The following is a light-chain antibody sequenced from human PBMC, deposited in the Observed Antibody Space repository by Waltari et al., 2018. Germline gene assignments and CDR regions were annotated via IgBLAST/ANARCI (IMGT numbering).Light chain of an antibody. CDR3: QAWHSNTGV. CDR2: QDS. V-gene: IGLV3-1*01. Sequence: SYELTHPPSVSVSPGQTAIITCSGHKLGDQYASWYRQKPGQSPVLVIYQDSERPSGIPERFSGSNSGNTATLTISGTQAMDEADYYCQAWHSNTGVFGTGTKVTVL. CDR1: KLGDQY. J-gene: IGLJ1*01.